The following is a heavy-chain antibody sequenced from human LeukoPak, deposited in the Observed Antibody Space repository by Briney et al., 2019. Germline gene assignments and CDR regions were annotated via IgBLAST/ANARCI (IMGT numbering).Heavy chain of an antibody. J-gene: IGHJ5*02. V-gene: IGHV1-69*13. CDR3: ARERIGGLGGFDP. CDR1: GGTFSSYA. D-gene: IGHD3/OR15-3a*01. Sequence: SVKVACKASGGTFSSYAISWVRQAPGQGREWMGGIIPIFSTANYAQKYQGRVTITADESTRTAYMELSSLRSEDTAVYYCARERIGGLGGFDPWGQGTLVTVSS. CDR2: IIPIFSTA.